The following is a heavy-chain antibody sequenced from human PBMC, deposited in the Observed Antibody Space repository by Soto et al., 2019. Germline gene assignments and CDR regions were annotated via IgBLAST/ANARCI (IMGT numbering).Heavy chain of an antibody. CDR3: ARHAPPGVAAPFSY. J-gene: IGHJ4*02. Sequence: SETLSLTCTVSGATINSSLNYWGWIRQPPGKGLEWIGSTYYRGSTYHNPSLQSRVTISVDMSKNTFSLKLNSLTAADTAIYYCARHAPPGVAAPFSYWGQGTPVTV. D-gene: IGHD6-25*01. V-gene: IGHV4-39*01. CDR2: TYYRGST. CDR1: GATINSSLNY.